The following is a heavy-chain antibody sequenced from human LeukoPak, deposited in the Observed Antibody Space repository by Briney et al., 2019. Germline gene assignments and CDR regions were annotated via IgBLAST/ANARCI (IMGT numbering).Heavy chain of an antibody. CDR1: GFTFSSYG. Sequence: GGSLRLSCAASGFTFSSYGMHWVRQAPGKGLEWVAFIRYDGSNKYYADSMKGRFTISRDNSKNTLYLQMNSLRAEDTAVYYCAKEGSQFESPDVWGKGTTVTVSS. J-gene: IGHJ6*04. V-gene: IGHV3-30*02. D-gene: IGHD5-24*01. CDR2: IRYDGSNK. CDR3: AKEGSQFESPDV.